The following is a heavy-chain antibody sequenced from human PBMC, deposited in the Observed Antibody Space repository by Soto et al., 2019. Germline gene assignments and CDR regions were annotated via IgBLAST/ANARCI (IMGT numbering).Heavy chain of an antibody. CDR1: GGSISSYY. Sequence: SETLSLTCTVSGGSISSYYWIWIRQPPGKGLEWIGYIYYSGSTNYNPSLKSRVTISVDTSKNQFSLKLSSVTAADTAVYYCASVLEPDYYFDYWVQGTLVTVSS. D-gene: IGHD3-3*01. CDR2: IYYSGST. J-gene: IGHJ4*02. V-gene: IGHV4-59*01. CDR3: ASVLEPDYYFDY.